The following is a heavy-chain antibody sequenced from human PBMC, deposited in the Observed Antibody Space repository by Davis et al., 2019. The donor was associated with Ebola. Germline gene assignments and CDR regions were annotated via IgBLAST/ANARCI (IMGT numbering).Heavy chain of an antibody. CDR1: GDSVSSGG. CDR2: TYYSSKGYN. V-gene: IGHV6-1*01. Sequence: HSQTLSLTCAISGDSVSSGGWNWIRQSLSRGLEWLGRTYYSSKGYNDYAVSVKSRITINPDTSKNQFSLHLNSVTPEDTALYYCARGWLRGGMDVWGEGTTVTV. D-gene: IGHD5-18*01. J-gene: IGHJ6*02. CDR3: ARGWLRGGMDV.